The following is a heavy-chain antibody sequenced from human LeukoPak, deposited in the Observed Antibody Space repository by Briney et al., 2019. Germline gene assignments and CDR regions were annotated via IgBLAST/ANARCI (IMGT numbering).Heavy chain of an antibody. Sequence: PSETLSLTCTVSGGSISSGGYYWSWIRQPPGKGLEYIGYIYYSGSTNYNPSLKSRVTISVDTSQNQFSLKLSSVTAADTAVYYCARLDTIFGVAKGFDYWGQGTLVTVSS. V-gene: IGHV4-61*08. D-gene: IGHD3-3*01. CDR1: GGSISSGGYY. CDR2: IYYSGST. J-gene: IGHJ4*02. CDR3: ARLDTIFGVAKGFDY.